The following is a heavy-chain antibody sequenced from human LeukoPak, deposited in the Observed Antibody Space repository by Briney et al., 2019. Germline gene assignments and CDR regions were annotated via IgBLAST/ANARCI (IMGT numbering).Heavy chain of an antibody. J-gene: IGHJ4*02. CDR3: ARRDFWSGWKPFDY. CDR1: GYTFAGYY. V-gene: IGHV1-2*02. D-gene: IGHD3-3*01. CDR2: INPNSGGT. Sequence: ASVKVSCXASGYTFAGYYLHWVRQAPGQGLEWMGWINPNSGGTDYTQKFQGRVTMTRDTSINTAYMEPSRLTSDDTAVYYCARRDFWSGWKPFDYWGQGTLVTVSS.